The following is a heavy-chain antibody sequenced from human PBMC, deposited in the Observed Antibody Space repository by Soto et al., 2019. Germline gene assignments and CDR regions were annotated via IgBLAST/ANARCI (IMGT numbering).Heavy chain of an antibody. Sequence: SETLSLTCAVYGGSFSGYYWSWIRQPPGKGLEWIGEINHSGSTNYNPSLKSRVTISVDTSKNQFSLKLSSVTAADTAVYYCARAEDIVVVVAATPYYYYAMDVWGPGTTVTLSS. V-gene: IGHV4-34*01. CDR2: INHSGST. CDR1: GGSFSGYY. CDR3: ARAEDIVVVVAATPYYYYAMDV. J-gene: IGHJ6*02. D-gene: IGHD2-15*01.